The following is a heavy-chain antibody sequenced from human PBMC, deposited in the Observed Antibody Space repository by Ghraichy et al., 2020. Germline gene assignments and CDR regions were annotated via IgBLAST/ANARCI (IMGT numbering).Heavy chain of an antibody. V-gene: IGHV3-48*03. J-gene: IGHJ4*02. D-gene: IGHD6-13*01. CDR3: ARGTFDYSREDHGGAFDY. Sequence: GGSLRLSCAASGFTFSAYEMNWVRQAPGKGLEWVSYIAGSRDTIYYADFVRGRFTISRDNAKNSLFLQMNSLRAEDTATYYCARGTFDYSREDHGGAFDYWGQGTLVTVSS. CDR2: IAGSRDTI. CDR1: GFTFSAYE.